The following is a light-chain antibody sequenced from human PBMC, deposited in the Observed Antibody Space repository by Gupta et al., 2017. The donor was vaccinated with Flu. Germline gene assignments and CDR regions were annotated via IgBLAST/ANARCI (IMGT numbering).Light chain of an antibody. J-gene: IGKJ2*01. CDR2: DAS. CDR3: QQRSDLPMYT. CDR1: QSVRPS. Sequence: EVVLTQSPATLPLSPGERAVLSCRASQSVRPSLAWYQQKPGQAPRLLMYDASRRAAGIPARFSGNGAGTDLTITISTREQEDFAVYYCQQRSDLPMYTFGQGTQLEIK. V-gene: IGKV3-11*01.